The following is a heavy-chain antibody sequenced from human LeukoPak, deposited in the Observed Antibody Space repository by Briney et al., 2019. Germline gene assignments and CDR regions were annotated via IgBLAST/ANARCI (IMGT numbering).Heavy chain of an antibody. V-gene: IGHV1-69-2*01. CDR1: GYTFTDYY. D-gene: IGHD3-3*01. CDR2: VDPEDGET. CDR3: ATGPDYDLWSGPTQIDY. J-gene: IGHJ4*02. Sequence: GATVKISCKVSGYTFTDYYMHWVQQAPGKGLEWMGLVDPEDGETIYAEKFQGRVTITADTSTDTAYMELSSLRSEDTAVYYCATGPDYDLWSGPTQIDYWGQGTLVTVSS.